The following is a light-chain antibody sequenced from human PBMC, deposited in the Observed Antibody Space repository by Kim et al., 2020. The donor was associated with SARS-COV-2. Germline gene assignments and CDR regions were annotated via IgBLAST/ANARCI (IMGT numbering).Light chain of an antibody. J-gene: IGLJ2*01. CDR3: CSYAGTYNYVI. V-gene: IGLV2-11*03. CDR1: GSDVGAYNY. CDR2: DVS. Sequence: QAVTISCTGTGSDVGAYNYVSWYQQHPGKAPKFIIYDVSQRASGVPDRFSGSKSGYTASLTISSLEADDEADYYCCSYAGTYNYVIFGGGTQLTVL.